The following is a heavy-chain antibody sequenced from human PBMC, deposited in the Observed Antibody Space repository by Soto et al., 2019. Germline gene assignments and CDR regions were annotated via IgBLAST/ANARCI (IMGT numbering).Heavy chain of an antibody. Sequence: ASVKVSCKASGYTFTSYAMHWVRQAPGQRLEWMGWINAGNGNTKYPQKFQGRVTITRDTSASTAYMELSSLRSEDTAVYYCAREPAYDSSGYYYLPRYYYGMDVWGQGTTVTVSS. CDR3: AREPAYDSSGYYYLPRYYYGMDV. CDR2: INAGNGNT. V-gene: IGHV1-3*01. CDR1: GYTFTSYA. J-gene: IGHJ6*02. D-gene: IGHD3-22*01.